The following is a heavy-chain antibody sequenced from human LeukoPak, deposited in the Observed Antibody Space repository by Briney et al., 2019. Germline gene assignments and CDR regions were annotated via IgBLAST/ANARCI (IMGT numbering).Heavy chain of an antibody. CDR1: GASINSHY. CDR2: SFYSGST. J-gene: IGHJ4*02. Sequence: SETLSLTCIVSGASINSHYWSWIRQPPGKGLEWIGHSFYSGSTNYSPSLKSRVTISVDRPNNKFSLKLKSMSAADTAVYYCARGTGNWNYGVWGRGNLIIVSS. V-gene: IGHV4-59*11. D-gene: IGHD1-1*01. CDR3: ARGTGNWNYGV.